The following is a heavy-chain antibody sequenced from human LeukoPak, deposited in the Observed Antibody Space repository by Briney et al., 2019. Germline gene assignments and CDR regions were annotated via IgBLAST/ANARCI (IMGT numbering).Heavy chain of an antibody. J-gene: IGHJ4*02. Sequence: PGGSLRLSCAASGFTFADYSMNWVRQAPGKGLEWVSSISSSSSYIYYADSVKGRFTISRDNARNSLFLQMNSLRAEDTAVYYCAKQMAVDYFDYWGQGTLVTVSS. D-gene: IGHD5-24*01. CDR3: AKQMAVDYFDY. V-gene: IGHV3-21*01. CDR1: GFTFADYS. CDR2: ISSSSSYI.